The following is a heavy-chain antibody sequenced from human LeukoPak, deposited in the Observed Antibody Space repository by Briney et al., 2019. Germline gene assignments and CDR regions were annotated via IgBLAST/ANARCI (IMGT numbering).Heavy chain of an antibody. CDR2: LSHAGTN. CDR1: GGSITGNSYS. D-gene: IGHD5-18*01. V-gene: IGHV4-39*01. CDR3: ARLRGGVQLWGD. J-gene: IGHJ4*02. Sequence: SETLSLTCTVSGGSITGNSYSWGWIRQPPGKGLQWIVTLSHAGTNYYNPSLKSRVTMPVDRSKNQFSLKLTSVTATDTAVYYCARLRGGVQLWGDWGQGTLVTVSS.